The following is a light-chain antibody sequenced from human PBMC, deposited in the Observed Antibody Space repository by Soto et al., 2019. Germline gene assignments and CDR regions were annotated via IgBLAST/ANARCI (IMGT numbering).Light chain of an antibody. Sequence: PGERVTLSCRASQSVSSSYLTWYQQKPGQAPRLLIYGASTRATSIPARFSGSGSGTDFTLTISSLQPEDFAVYYCQQDYTGFTFDPGTKVDIK. J-gene: IGKJ3*01. CDR2: GAS. CDR3: QQDYTGFT. V-gene: IGKV3D-7*01. CDR1: QSVSSSY.